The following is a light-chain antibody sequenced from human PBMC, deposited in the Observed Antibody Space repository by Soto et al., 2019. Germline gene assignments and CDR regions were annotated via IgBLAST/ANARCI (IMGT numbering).Light chain of an antibody. CDR1: QSISSY. CDR2: AAS. V-gene: IGKV1-39*01. J-gene: IGKJ1*01. CDR3: QQYQNLWT. Sequence: DIQMTQSPSSLSASVGDRVTITCRASQSISSYLNWYQQKPGKAPKLLIYAASSLQSGVPSRFSGSGSGTDFTLTISSLQSEDFALYYCQQYQNLWTFGQGTKVDIK.